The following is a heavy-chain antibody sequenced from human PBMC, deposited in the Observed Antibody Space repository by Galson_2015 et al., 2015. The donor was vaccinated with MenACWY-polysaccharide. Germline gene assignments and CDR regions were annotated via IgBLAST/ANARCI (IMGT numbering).Heavy chain of an antibody. Sequence: SLRLCCAVSNITLRRYVMSWVRQPPGKGLEWVSTLGGSGDGRYYADSVKSRFTISRDNSKNTLYLEKNSLRAEDTAIYYCAKDAISGITLTPLRIPFQRWGQGTLVAVSS. CDR3: AKDAISGITLTPLRIPFQR. J-gene: IGHJ1*01. D-gene: IGHD5-24*01. V-gene: IGHV3-23*01. CDR2: LGGSGDGR. CDR1: NITLRRYV.